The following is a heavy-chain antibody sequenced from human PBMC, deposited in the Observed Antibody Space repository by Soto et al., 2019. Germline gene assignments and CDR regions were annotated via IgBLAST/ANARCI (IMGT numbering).Heavy chain of an antibody. CDR1: GGSFSGYY. CDR3: ARGLRTNLYYYYYMDV. CDR2: INHSGST. V-gene: IGHV4-34*01. Sequence: SETLSLTCAVYGGSFSGYYWSWIRQPPGKGLEWTGEINHSGSTNYNPSLKSRVTISVDTSKNQFSLKLSSVTAADTAVYYCARGLRTNLYYYYYMDVWGKGTTVTVSS. J-gene: IGHJ6*03.